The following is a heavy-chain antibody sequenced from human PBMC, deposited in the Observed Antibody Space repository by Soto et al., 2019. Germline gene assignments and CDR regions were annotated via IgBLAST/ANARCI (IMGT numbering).Heavy chain of an antibody. CDR2: IWYDGSNK. CDR3: ARYCSSTSCGSYYYYGMDV. J-gene: IGHJ6*02. CDR1: GFTFSSYG. V-gene: IGHV3-33*01. Sequence: HPGGSLRLSCAASGFTFSSYGMHWVRQAPGKGLEWVAVIWYDGSNKYYADSVKGRFTISRDNSKNTLYLQMNSLRAEDTAVYYCARYCSSTSCGSYYYYGMDVWGQGTTVTVSS. D-gene: IGHD2-2*01.